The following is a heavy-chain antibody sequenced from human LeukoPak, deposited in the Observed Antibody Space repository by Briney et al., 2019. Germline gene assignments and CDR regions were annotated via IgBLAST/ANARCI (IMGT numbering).Heavy chain of an antibody. D-gene: IGHD3-22*01. V-gene: IGHV1-18*01. J-gene: IGHJ6*02. Sequence: ASLKVSCKASGYTFISYGISWVRQAPGQGLEWMGWMGAYNGYTNYAQKLQGRVTMTTDTSTGTAYMELRSLRYADTAVYYCARGRHYDSSGYDLHYYYYYGMDVWGQGTTVTVSS. CDR1: GYTFISYG. CDR2: MGAYNGYT. CDR3: ARGRHYDSSGYDLHYYYYYGMDV.